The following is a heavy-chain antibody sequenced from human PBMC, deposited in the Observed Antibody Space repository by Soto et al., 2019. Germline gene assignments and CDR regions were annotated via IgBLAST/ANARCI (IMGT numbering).Heavy chain of an antibody. CDR2: IYYTGST. V-gene: IGHV4-59*01. J-gene: IGHJ5*02. D-gene: IGHD3-10*01. Sequence: SETLSLTCTVSGGSISIYYWSWIRQPPGKGLEWIGYIYYTGSTNYNPSLKSRVTISVDTSKNQFSLKLSSVTTADTGVYYCARGTHYFGSGRQNWFDPWGQGTLVTVSS. CDR3: ARGTHYFGSGRQNWFDP. CDR1: GGSISIYY.